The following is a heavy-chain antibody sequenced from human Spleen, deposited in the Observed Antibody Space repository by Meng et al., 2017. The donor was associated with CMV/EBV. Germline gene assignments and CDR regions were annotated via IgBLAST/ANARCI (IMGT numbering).Heavy chain of an antibody. V-gene: IGHV4-34*12. CDR2: IFYTGNS. CDR1: GGSFSGYY. Sequence: GSLRLSCAVYGGSFSGYYWSWIRQPPGKGLEWMGDIFYTGNSYYNASLMSRVTISVDTSKNQFSLKLTSVTAADTAVYYCARTPRFIMTTVTSWFDPWGQGTLVTVSS. D-gene: IGHD4-11*01. CDR3: ARTPRFIMTTVTSWFDP. J-gene: IGHJ5*02.